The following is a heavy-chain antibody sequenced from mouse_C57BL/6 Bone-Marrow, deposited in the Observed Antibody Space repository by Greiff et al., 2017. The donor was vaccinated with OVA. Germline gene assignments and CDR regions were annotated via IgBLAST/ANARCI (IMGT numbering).Heavy chain of an antibody. CDR2: IDPSDSYT. D-gene: IGHD1-3*01. CDR1: GYTFTSYW. CDR3: ARRSGYFDD. J-gene: IGHJ2*01. V-gene: IGHV1-59*01. Sequence: QVHVKQPGAELVRPGTSVKLSCKASGYTFTSYWMHWVKQRPGQGLEWIGVIDPSDSYTNYNQKFKGKATLTVDTSSSTAYMQLSSLTSEDSAVYYCARRSGYFDDWGQGTTLTVSS.